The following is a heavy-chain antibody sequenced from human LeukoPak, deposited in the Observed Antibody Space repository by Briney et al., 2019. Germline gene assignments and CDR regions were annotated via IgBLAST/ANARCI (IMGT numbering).Heavy chain of an antibody. J-gene: IGHJ4*02. CDR2: IDANTGAT. D-gene: IGHD2-8*02. V-gene: IGHV1-2*02. Sequence: GASVKVSCKASGYTFTAYYIHWVRQAPGQGLEWMGWIDANTGATKYAQKFQGRVTITRDTSTGTAYMELSSLISGDTALYYCASEAFCAGGSCNVQRVASWGPGTLVTASS. CDR3: ASEAFCAGGSCNVQRVAS. CDR1: GYTFTAYY.